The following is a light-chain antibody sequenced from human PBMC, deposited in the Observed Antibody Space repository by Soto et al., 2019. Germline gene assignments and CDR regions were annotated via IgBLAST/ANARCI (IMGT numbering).Light chain of an antibody. Sequence: QSVLTRPPSVSAAPGQKVTISCSGSSSIIGNNYVSWYQQFPGTAPKLLIYDNNKRPSGIPDRFSGSKSGTSATLDITGLQTGDEADYYCGTWDSSRSAVVFGGGTNVTVL. CDR1: SSIIGNNY. V-gene: IGLV1-51*01. CDR3: GTWDSSRSAVV. CDR2: DNN. J-gene: IGLJ2*01.